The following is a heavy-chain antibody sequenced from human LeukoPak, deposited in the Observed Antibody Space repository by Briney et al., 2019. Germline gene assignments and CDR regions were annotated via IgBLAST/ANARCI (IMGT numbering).Heavy chain of an antibody. J-gene: IGHJ4*02. CDR3: ARENDCSSTSCHLDY. Sequence: PSETLSLTCAVYGGSFSGYYWSWIRQPPGKGLEWIGEINHSGSTNYNPSLKSRVTISVDTSKNQFSLKLSSVTAADTAVYYCARENDCSSTSCHLDYWGLGTLVTVSS. CDR1: GGSFSGYY. CDR2: INHSGST. D-gene: IGHD2-2*01. V-gene: IGHV4-34*01.